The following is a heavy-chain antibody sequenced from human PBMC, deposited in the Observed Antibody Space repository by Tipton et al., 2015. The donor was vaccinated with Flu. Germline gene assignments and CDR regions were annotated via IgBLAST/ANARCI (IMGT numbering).Heavy chain of an antibody. Sequence: SLRLSCAASGFTSRDSAMNWVRQAPGKGLEWVSDIGGSGDNRHYADSVKGRFTISRDNSKNTLHLQMNSLRDEDTAIYYCAKDFNWGSTWGQGTLVTVSS. CDR3: AKDFNWGST. CDR2: IGGSGDNR. J-gene: IGHJ4*02. V-gene: IGHV3-23*01. CDR1: GFTSRDSA. D-gene: IGHD7-27*01.